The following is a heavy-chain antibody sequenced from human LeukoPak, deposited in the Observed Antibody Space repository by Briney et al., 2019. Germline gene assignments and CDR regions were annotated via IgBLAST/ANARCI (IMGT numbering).Heavy chain of an antibody. CDR3: ARDSLDYYDSRAGLDP. V-gene: IGHV1-69*13. Sequence: SVKVSCKASGGTFSSYAISWVRQAPGQGLEWMGGIIPIFGTANYAQKFQGRVTITADESTSTAYMELSSLRSEDTAVYYCARDSLDYYDSRAGLDPWGQGTLVTVSS. CDR2: IIPIFGTA. D-gene: IGHD3-22*01. J-gene: IGHJ5*02. CDR1: GGTFSSYA.